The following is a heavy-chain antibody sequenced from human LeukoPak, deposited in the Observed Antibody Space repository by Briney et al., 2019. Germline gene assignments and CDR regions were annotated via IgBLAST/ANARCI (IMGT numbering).Heavy chain of an antibody. Sequence: SETLSLTCTVSGGSISSYYWSWIRQPPGKGLEWIGYIYYSGSTNYNPSLKSRVTISVDTSKNQFSLKLSSVTAADTAVYYCARLAVRGVVHFDYWGQGSLVTVSS. CDR2: IYYSGST. CDR3: ARLAVRGVVHFDY. J-gene: IGHJ4*02. V-gene: IGHV4-59*08. CDR1: GGSISSYY. D-gene: IGHD3-10*01.